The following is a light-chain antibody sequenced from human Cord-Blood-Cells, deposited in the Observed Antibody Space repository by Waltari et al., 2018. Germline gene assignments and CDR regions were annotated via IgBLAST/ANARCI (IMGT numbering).Light chain of an antibody. Sequence: QSVLTQPPSVSGAPGQRVTISCTGSSSNIGAGYDVHWYQQLPGTAPNLHIYGNSNQPSGVPDRFSGSKSGTSASLAITGLQAEDEADYYCQSYDSSLSGWVFGGGTKLTVL. CDR3: QSYDSSLSGWV. CDR1: SSNIGAGYD. J-gene: IGLJ3*02. V-gene: IGLV1-40*01. CDR2: GNS.